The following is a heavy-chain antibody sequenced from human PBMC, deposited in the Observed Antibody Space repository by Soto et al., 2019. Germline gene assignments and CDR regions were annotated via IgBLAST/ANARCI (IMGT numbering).Heavy chain of an antibody. J-gene: IGHJ4*02. CDR3: ARGRGYFDSSDYYEDF. Sequence: SQTLSLTCAISGDSVSSNSAAWNWLRQSPSGGLQWLGRTYYRSNWYYDYAVYVKSRITINPDTSKNHFSLQFNSVTPEDTAVYYCARGRGYFDSSDYYEDFCGQGTLV. V-gene: IGHV6-1*01. CDR1: GDSVSSNSAA. D-gene: IGHD3-22*01. CDR2: TYYRSNWYY.